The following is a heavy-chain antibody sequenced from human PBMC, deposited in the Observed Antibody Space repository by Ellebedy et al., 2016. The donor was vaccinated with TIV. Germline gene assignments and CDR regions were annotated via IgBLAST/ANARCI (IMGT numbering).Heavy chain of an antibody. CDR1: GFSFSDHS. CDR3: ARADLHSNVVVPAALDL. J-gene: IGHJ5*02. Sequence: GGSLRLXCAGSGFSFSDHSMNWVRKAPGKRLEWIASVGSRGVRLYYADSVKGRFTVSRDNDKNSLYLQMNTLRAEDTAVYYCARADLHSNVVVPAALDLWGQGTLVTVSS. CDR2: VGSRGVRL. V-gene: IGHV3-21*01. D-gene: IGHD2-21*01.